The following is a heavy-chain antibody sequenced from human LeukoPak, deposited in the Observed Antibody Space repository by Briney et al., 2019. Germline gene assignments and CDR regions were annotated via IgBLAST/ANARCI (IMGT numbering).Heavy chain of an antibody. V-gene: IGHV3-30-3*02. J-gene: IGHJ4*02. Sequence: PGKSLRLSCAASGFTFSSYATHWVRQAPGKGLEWVAVISYDGSKKYYADSVKGRFTISRDNSKNTLFLEMSSLRAEDTAVYYCAKQTRYDSPAGGRGFDYWGQGTLVTVSS. CDR3: AKQTRYDSPAGGRGFDY. CDR1: GFTFSSYA. CDR2: ISYDGSKK. D-gene: IGHD3-22*01.